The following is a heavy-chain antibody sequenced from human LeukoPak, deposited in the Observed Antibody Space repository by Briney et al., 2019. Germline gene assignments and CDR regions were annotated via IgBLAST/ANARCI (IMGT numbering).Heavy chain of an antibody. J-gene: IGHJ4*02. CDR1: GFTFSSYW. V-gene: IGHV3-74*01. CDR2: INSDGSST. CDR3: ARSYSSGWPKPAYYFDY. Sequence: GGSLRLSCAASGFTFSSYWMPWVRQAPGKGLVWVSRINSDGSSTSYADSVKGRFTISRDNAKNTLYLQMNSLRAEDTAVYYCARSYSSGWPKPAYYFDYWGQGTLVTVSS. D-gene: IGHD6-19*01.